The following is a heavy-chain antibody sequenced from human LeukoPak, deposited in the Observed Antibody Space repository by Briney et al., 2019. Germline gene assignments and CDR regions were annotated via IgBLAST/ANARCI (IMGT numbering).Heavy chain of an antibody. J-gene: IGHJ3*02. CDR1: GGSFSGYY. Sequence: SETLSLTCAVYGGSFSGYYWSWIRQPPGKGLEWTGEINHSGSTNYNPSLKSRVTISVDTSKNQFSLKLSSVTAADTAVYYCARGPHRISRTTYAFDIWGQGTMVTVSS. D-gene: IGHD4-11*01. CDR2: INHSGST. V-gene: IGHV4-34*01. CDR3: ARGPHRISRTTYAFDI.